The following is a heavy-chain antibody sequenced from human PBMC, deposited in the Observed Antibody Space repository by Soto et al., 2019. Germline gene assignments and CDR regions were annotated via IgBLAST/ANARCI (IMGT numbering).Heavy chain of an antibody. D-gene: IGHD3-10*01. J-gene: IGHJ6*04. V-gene: IGHV3-30-3*01. CDR1: GITFSNYGTSA. Sequence: GGSLRLSCAASGITFSNYGTSAMHWVRPAPGKGLEWVAVTSYDGSIKYYADSVKGRFTISRDNSKTTLFLDMSSLRADDTAVYYCASGLGARYYYGLHVWGEGTTVTVSS. CDR2: TSYDGSIK. CDR3: ASGLGARYYYGLHV.